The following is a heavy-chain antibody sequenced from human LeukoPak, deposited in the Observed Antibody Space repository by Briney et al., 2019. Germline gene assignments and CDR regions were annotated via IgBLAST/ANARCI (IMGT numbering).Heavy chain of an antibody. CDR1: GGTFSSYA. V-gene: IGHV1-69*04. CDR3: ARAGVVVVAASYGMDV. D-gene: IGHD2-15*01. Sequence: SVKVSCKASGGTFSSYAISWVRQAPGQGLEWMGRIIPILGIANYAQKFQGRVTITADKSTSTAYIELSSLRSEDTAVYYCARAGVVVVAASYGMDVWGQGTTVTVSS. J-gene: IGHJ6*02. CDR2: IIPILGIA.